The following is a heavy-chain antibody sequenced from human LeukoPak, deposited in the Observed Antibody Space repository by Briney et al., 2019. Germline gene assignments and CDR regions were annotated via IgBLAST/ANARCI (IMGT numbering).Heavy chain of an antibody. Sequence: SETLSLTCTVSGGSISSYYWSWIRQPPGKGLEWIGEINHSGSTNYNPSLKSRATISVDTSKNQFSLKLSSVTAADTAVYYCARASITIFGVVIIPGGMDVWGQGTTVTVSS. CDR3: ARASITIFGVVIIPGGMDV. D-gene: IGHD3-3*01. CDR1: GGSISSYY. CDR2: INHSGST. V-gene: IGHV4-34*01. J-gene: IGHJ6*02.